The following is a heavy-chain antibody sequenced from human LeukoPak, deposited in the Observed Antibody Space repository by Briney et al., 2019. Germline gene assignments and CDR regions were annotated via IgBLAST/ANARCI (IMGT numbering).Heavy chain of an antibody. D-gene: IGHD6-19*01. V-gene: IGHV1-69*13. Sequence: GASVKVSCKASGGTFSSYAISWVRQAPGQGLEWMGGIIPIFGTANYAQKFQGRVTITADESTSTAYMELSSLRSEDTAVYYCARGTAVADHYWYFDLWGRGTLVTVSS. CDR1: GGTFSSYA. CDR2: IIPIFGTA. J-gene: IGHJ2*01. CDR3: ARGTAVADHYWYFDL.